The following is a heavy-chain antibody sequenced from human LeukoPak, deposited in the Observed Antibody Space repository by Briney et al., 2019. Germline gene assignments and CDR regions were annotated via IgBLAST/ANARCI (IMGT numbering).Heavy chain of an antibody. D-gene: IGHD5-18*01. CDR2: INPDESDT. CDR3: GRGYSYGGDY. CDR1: GFTFSSYG. Sequence: GGSLRLSCAASGFTFSSYGMHWVRQVPGKGLVWVSRINPDESDTTSADSVKGRFTISRDNAKNTLFLQMNSLRAEDTAVYYCGRGYSYGGDYWGQGTLVTVSS. V-gene: IGHV3-74*01. J-gene: IGHJ4*02.